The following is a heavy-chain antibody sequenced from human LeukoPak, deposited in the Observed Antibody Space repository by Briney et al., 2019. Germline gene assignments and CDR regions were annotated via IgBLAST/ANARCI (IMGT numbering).Heavy chain of an antibody. CDR3: AIIGCYRGVCHFDI. V-gene: IGHV3-48*01. Sequence: PGGSLRLSCATSGFTFTNYGMNWVRQAPGKGLEWVSYISSSAILYADAVKGRFTISRDNARNSLYLQMNSLRAEDTAVYYCAIIGCYRGVCHFDIWGQGTLVTVSS. CDR2: ISSSAI. J-gene: IGHJ3*02. D-gene: IGHD4/OR15-4a*01. CDR1: GFTFTNYG.